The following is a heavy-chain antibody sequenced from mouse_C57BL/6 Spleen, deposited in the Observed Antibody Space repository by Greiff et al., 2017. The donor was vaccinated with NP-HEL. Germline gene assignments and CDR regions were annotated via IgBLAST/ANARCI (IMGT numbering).Heavy chain of an antibody. CDR1: GYTFTSYT. CDR2: INPSSGYT. D-gene: IGHD1-1*01. Sequence: VQLQQSGAELARPGASVKMSCKASGYTFTSYTMHWVKQRPGQGLEWIVYINPSSGYTKYNQKFKDKATLTADKSSSTAYMQLSSLTSEDSAVYYCARWGTTGNYFDYWGQGTTLTVSS. V-gene: IGHV1-4*01. CDR3: ARWGTTGNYFDY. J-gene: IGHJ2*01.